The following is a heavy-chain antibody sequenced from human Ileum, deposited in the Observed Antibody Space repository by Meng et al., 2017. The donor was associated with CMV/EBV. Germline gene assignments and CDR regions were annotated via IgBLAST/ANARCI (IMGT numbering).Heavy chain of an antibody. CDR1: GGTFSTYT. J-gene: IGHJ4*02. V-gene: IGHV1-69*16. Sequence: VQLGQSGAETKKPGSSVKVSCKASGGTFSTYTITWVRQAPGQGPEWMGALVSLLGTVQLAQKFQGRVTFTTDESTSTAYLEMSSLTSEDTAVYYCARDHYNVRYEGIFDQWGQGTLVTVSS. CDR3: ARDHYNVRYEGIFDQ. D-gene: IGHD1-1*01. CDR2: LVSLLGTV.